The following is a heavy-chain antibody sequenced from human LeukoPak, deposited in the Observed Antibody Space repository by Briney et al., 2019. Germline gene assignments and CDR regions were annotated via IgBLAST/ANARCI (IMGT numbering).Heavy chain of an antibody. J-gene: IGHJ4*02. CDR2: IKQDGSEK. Sequence: PGGSLRLSCAASGFTFSSYWMSWVRQAPGKGLEWVANIKQDGSEKYYVDSVKGRFTISRDNAKNSLYLQMNGLRAEDTAVYYCARDYLPSAFDYWGQGTLVTVSS. CDR3: ARDYLPSAFDY. V-gene: IGHV3-7*01. CDR1: GFTFSSYW.